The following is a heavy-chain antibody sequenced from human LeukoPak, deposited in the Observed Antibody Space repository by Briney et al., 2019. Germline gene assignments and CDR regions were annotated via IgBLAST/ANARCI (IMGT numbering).Heavy chain of an antibody. Sequence: PGGSLRLSCAASGFTFSSYWMSWVRQAPGKGLEWVANIKQDGSEKYYVDSVKGRFTISRDNAKNSLYLQMNSLRAEDTAVYYCARRPRQRGGFTMVRGVFYYYYMDVWGKGTTVTVSS. CDR1: GFTFSSYW. CDR2: IKQDGSEK. D-gene: IGHD3-10*01. J-gene: IGHJ6*03. V-gene: IGHV3-7*01. CDR3: ARRPRQRGGFTMVRGVFYYYYMDV.